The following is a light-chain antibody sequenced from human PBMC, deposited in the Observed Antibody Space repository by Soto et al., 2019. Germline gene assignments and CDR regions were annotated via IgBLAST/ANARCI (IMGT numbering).Light chain of an antibody. CDR1: SSNIGAGYD. CDR3: QSYDSSLSAWV. J-gene: IGLJ3*02. CDR2: GNS. Sequence: QAVVTQPPSVSGAPGQRVTISCTGSSSNIGAGYDVHWYQQLPGTAPKLLIYGNSNRPSGVPDRFSGSKSGTSASLAITGLQAEDEADYYRQSYDSSLSAWVFGGGTQLTVL. V-gene: IGLV1-40*01.